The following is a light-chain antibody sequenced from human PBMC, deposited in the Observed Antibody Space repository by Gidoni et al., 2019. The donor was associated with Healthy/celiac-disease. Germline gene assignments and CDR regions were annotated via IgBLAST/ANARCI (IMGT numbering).Light chain of an antibody. Sequence: DIQMTQSPSSLSASVGDRVTINCRASQGISNYLAWYQQKPGKVPKLLIYAASTLQSGVPSRFSGSGSGTDFTLTISSLQPEDVATYYCQKYNSAPQTFXQXTKVXIK. J-gene: IGKJ1*01. CDR1: QGISNY. CDR3: QKYNSAPQT. V-gene: IGKV1-27*01. CDR2: AAS.